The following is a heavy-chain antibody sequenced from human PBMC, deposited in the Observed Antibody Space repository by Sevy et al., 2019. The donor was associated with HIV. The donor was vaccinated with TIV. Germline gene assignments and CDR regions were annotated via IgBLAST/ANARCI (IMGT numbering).Heavy chain of an antibody. Sequence: SETLSLTCTVSGDSINTYYWSWIRQPPGKGLEWIGYVSHSGNTNYNPSLKSCVSMSVDKSTNQFSLKVKSVTAADTAVYYCARLRWDLVVVPGATPGCYFDSWGQGTLVTVSS. J-gene: IGHJ4*02. CDR3: ARLRWDLVVVPGATPGCYFDS. V-gene: IGHV4-59*08. D-gene: IGHD2-2*02. CDR2: VSHSGNT. CDR1: GDSINTYY.